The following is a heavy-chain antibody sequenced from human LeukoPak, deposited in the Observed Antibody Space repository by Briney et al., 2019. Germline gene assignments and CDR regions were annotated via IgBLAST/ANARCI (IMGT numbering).Heavy chain of an antibody. CDR3: AKDFPGEWFGELLMALDY. CDR1: GFTFSSYA. CDR2: ISGSGGST. D-gene: IGHD3-10*01. Sequence: QPGGSLRLSCAASGFTFSSYAMSWVRQAPGKGLEWVSAISGSGGSTYYADSVKGRFTISRDNSKNTLYLQLNSLRAEDPAVYYCAKDFPGEWFGELLMALDYWGQGTLVTVSS. J-gene: IGHJ4*02. V-gene: IGHV3-23*01.